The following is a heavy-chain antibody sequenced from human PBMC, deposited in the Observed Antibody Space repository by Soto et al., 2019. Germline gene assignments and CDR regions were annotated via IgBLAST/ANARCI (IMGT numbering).Heavy chain of an antibody. CDR1: GFTFFSYS. Sequence: EVQLVESGGGLVKPGGSLRLSCAASGFTFFSYSMNWVRQAPGKGLEWVSSISSSSSYIEYADSVKGRFTTSRDNAKNSLYLQMNNLTAEDTAVYYCARDRAVASHDAFEIWGQGTMVIVSS. CDR3: ARDRAVASHDAFEI. V-gene: IGHV3-21*01. D-gene: IGHD2-15*01. J-gene: IGHJ3*02. CDR2: ISSSSSYI.